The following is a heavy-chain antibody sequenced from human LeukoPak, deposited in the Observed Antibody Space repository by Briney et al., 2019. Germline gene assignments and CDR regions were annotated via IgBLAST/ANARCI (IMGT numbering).Heavy chain of an antibody. V-gene: IGHV4-30-2*01. CDR2: IYHSGST. CDR1: GGSISGGGYS. Sequence: KPSETRSLTCAVSGGSISGGGYSWSWIRQPPGRGLEGIGYIYHSGSTYYNPSLKSRVTISVDRSKNQFSLKLSSVTAADTAVYYCARERSGKVLLGFDPWGQGTLVTVSS. J-gene: IGHJ5*02. CDR3: ARERSGKVLLGFDP. D-gene: IGHD3-10*01.